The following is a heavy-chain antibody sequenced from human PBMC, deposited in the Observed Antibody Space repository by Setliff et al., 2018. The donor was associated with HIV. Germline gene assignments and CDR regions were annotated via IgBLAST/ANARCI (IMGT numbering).Heavy chain of an antibody. J-gene: IGHJ1*01. CDR1: GYRFNTYG. D-gene: IGHD3-22*01. V-gene: IGHV1-18*01. CDR3: VRGVTRDISGYYRDEYFQH. Sequence: GASVKVSCKASGYRFNTYGISSVRQAPGQGLEWMGWISPYNGDTRFAQSLQGRVTLTTDTSTNTAYMEMRTLRSDDTAVYYCVRGVTRDISGYYRDEYFQHWGQGTPVTVSS. CDR2: ISPYNGDT.